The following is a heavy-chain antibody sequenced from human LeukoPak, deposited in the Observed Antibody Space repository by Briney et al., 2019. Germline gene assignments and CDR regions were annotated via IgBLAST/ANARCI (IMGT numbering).Heavy chain of an antibody. Sequence: SQTLSLTCAISRDSVSSNSVAWNWIRQTPSKGLEWLGRTYYRSQWHYDYAVSVKSRIIINPDTSKNQFSLHLNSVTPEDTAVYSFPRGSSGSFDYWGQGTLVTVSS. CDR3: PRGSSGSFDY. V-gene: IGHV6-1*01. D-gene: IGHD6-25*01. CDR2: TYYRSQWHY. J-gene: IGHJ4*02. CDR1: RDSVSSNSVA.